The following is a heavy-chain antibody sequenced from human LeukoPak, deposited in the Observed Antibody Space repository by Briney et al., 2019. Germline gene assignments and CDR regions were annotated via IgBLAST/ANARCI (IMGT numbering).Heavy chain of an antibody. CDR3: ARRWCSSTSCQFDY. D-gene: IGHD2-2*01. CDR1: GYTFTNYY. J-gene: IGHJ4*02. V-gene: IGHV1-46*01. CDR2: SNPSGDST. Sequence: GASVKVSCKASGYTFTNYYIHWVRQAPGHGLEWMGISNPSGDSTNYAQKFQGRVTMTRDTSTSTVYMELSSLRSDDTAVYYCARRWCSSTSCQFDYWGQGTLVTVSS.